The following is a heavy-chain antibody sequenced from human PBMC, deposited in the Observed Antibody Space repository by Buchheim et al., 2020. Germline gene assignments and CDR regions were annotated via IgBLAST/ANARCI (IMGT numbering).Heavy chain of an antibody. V-gene: IGHV1-69*01. CDR3: ATRPSYYDFWSGYYGVRDGMDV. CDR1: GGTFSSYA. CDR2: IIPIFGTA. J-gene: IGHJ6*02. Sequence: QVQLVQSGAEVKKPGSSVKVSCKASGGTFSSYAISWVRQAPGQGLEWMGGIIPIFGTANYAQKFQGRVTITADESTSTAYMELISLRSEDTAVDYCATRPSYYDFWSGYYGVRDGMDVWGQGTT. D-gene: IGHD3-3*01.